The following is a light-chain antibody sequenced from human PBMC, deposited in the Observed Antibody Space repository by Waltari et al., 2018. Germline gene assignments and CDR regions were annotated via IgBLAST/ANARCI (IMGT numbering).Light chain of an antibody. CDR3: QKYGSLPAT. J-gene: IGKJ1*01. CDR1: QNINKF. CDR2: DAS. V-gene: IGKV3-20*01. Sequence: RATLSCRASQNINKFLAWYQHKHGQAPRLLIYDASSRATGIPDRFSGSGSGTDFSLTISRLEPKDFAVYYCQKYGSLPATFGQVTKVEIK.